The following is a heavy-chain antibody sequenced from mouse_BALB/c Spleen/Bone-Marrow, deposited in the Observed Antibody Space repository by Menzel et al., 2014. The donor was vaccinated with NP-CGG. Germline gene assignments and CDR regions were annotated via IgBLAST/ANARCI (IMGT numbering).Heavy chain of an antibody. Sequence: EVKLVESGGGLVQPGGSLRLSCATSGFTFTDYYMSWVRQPPGKALEWLGFIRNKPYGYTTEYSASVRGRFTISRDNSKTLLYLKINPRRVKNMAIYSYTGNWVFLSFDYGGQGPP. CDR1: GFTFTDYY. V-gene: IGHV7-3*02. CDR3: TGNWVFLSFDY. J-gene: IGHJ2*01. CDR2: IRNKPYGYTT.